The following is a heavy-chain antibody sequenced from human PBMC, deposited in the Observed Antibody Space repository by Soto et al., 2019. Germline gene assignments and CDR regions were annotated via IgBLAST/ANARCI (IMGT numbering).Heavy chain of an antibody. CDR2: INRDSSSI. CDR1: GFIFSSYS. CDR3: ASGGYIVPRIDY. V-gene: IGHV3-48*02. Sequence: EVQLVESGGGLVQPGGSLRLSCAASGFIFSSYSMNWVRQAPGKGLEWLSYINRDSSSIYYADSVKGRFTISRDNAKSSLYLQMNSLRDEDTAIYHCASGGYIVPRIDYWGQGTLVTVSS. D-gene: IGHD2-2*01. J-gene: IGHJ4*02.